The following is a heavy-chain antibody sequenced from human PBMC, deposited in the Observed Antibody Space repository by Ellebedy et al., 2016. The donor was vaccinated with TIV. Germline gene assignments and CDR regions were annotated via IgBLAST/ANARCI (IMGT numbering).Heavy chain of an antibody. CDR1: GFTFSNYW. J-gene: IGHJ6*02. Sequence: GESLKISCAASGFTFSNYWMTWVRQAPGKGLEWVANIKQDGSEKYYVDSVKGRFTISRDNAKNSLYLQMNSLRAEDTAVYHCARAMDVWGQGTTVTVSS. CDR3: ARAMDV. CDR2: IKQDGSEK. V-gene: IGHV3-7*03.